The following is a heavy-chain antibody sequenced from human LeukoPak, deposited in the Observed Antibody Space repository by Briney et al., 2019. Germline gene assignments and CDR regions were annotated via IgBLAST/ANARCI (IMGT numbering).Heavy chain of an antibody. CDR2: IRYDGSNK. CDR3: AKDLGYDYVWGSYRYSPYYYGMDV. CDR1: GFTFSSYG. D-gene: IGHD3-16*02. V-gene: IGHV3-30*02. J-gene: IGHJ6*02. Sequence: PGGSLRLSWAASGFTFSSYGMHWVRQAPGKGLEWVAFIRYDGSNKYYADSVKGRFTISRDNSKNTLYLQMNSLRAEDTAVYYCAKDLGYDYVWGSYRYSPYYYGMDVWGQGTTVTVSS.